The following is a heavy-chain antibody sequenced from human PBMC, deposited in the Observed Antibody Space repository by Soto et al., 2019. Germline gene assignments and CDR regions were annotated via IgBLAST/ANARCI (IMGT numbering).Heavy chain of an antibody. CDR3: SKDSSVVAAGSGGWFDP. CDR2: ISYDGGNK. D-gene: IGHD6-13*01. Sequence: GGSLRLSCAASGFSFSTYGMHWVRQAPGKGLEWVATISYDGGNKFYADSAKGRFTISRDNSKNTLYLQMNSLRANDTAVHYCSKDSSVVAAGSGGWFDPWGQGTLVTVSS. J-gene: IGHJ5*02. V-gene: IGHV3-30*18. CDR1: GFSFSTYG.